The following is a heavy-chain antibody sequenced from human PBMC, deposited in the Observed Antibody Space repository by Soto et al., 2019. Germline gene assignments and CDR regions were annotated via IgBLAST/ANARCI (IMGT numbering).Heavy chain of an antibody. CDR2: INHSGST. CDR1: GGSFSGYY. D-gene: IGHD3-10*01. Sequence: PSETLSLTCAVYGGSFSGYYWSWIRQPPGKGLEWIGEINHSGSTNYNPSLKSRVTISVDTSKNQFSLKLSSVTAADTAVYYCARGSGSYYNLNWFDPWGQGTLVTVSS. V-gene: IGHV4-34*01. J-gene: IGHJ5*02. CDR3: ARGSGSYYNLNWFDP.